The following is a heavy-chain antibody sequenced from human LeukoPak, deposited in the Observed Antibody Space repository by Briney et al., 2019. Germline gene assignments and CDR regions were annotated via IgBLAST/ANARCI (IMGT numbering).Heavy chain of an antibody. CDR2: ISYDGKNK. J-gene: IGHJ3*02. CDR1: GFSFGSYG. D-gene: IGHD2-15*01. Sequence: PGGSLRLSCTASGFSFGSYGLHWVRQAPGKGLEWVADISYDGKNKYYADSVKGRFTISRDNSKNTLYLQMNSLRAEDTAIYYCARICSAGSCYFSSIWGQGTMVTVSS. V-gene: IGHV3-30*03. CDR3: ARICSAGSCYFSSI.